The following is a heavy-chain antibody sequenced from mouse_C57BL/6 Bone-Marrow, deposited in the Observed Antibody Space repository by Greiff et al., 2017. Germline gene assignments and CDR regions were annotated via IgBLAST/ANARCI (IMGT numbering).Heavy chain of an antibody. J-gene: IGHJ2*01. Sequence: EVKLVESGGDLVKPGGSLKLSCAASGFTFSSYGMSWVRQTPDNRLEWVATISSGGSYTYYPDSVKGRFTISRDNAKNTLYLQMSSLKSEDTAMYYCAKTGVVDYWGQGTTLTVSS. CDR1: GFTFSSYG. V-gene: IGHV5-6*01. D-gene: IGHD1-1*01. CDR3: AKTGVVDY. CDR2: ISSGGSYT.